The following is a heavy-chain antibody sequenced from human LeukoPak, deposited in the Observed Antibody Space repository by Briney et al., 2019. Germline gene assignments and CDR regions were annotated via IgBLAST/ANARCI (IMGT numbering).Heavy chain of an antibody. Sequence: PGGSLRLSCAASGFTFSSYGMHRVRQAPGKGLEWVAVISYDGSNKYYADSVKGRFTISRDNSKNTLYLQMNSLRAEDTAVYYCAKGGVIANVWGQGTTVTVSS. J-gene: IGHJ6*02. D-gene: IGHD3-10*01. CDR2: ISYDGSNK. V-gene: IGHV3-30*18. CDR1: GFTFSSYG. CDR3: AKGGVIANV.